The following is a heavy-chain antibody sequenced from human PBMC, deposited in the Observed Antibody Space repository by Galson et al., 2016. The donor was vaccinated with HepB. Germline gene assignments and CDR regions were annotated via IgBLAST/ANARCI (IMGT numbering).Heavy chain of an antibody. V-gene: IGHV1-8*01. CDR3: TLVTPYYFDY. Sequence: SVKVSCKASGYTFTNYDINWVRQATGQGLEWMGWMNPNSGNTGYAQKFQGRVTMTRNTSISTAYMELTSLRSDDTAVYYCTLVTPYYFDYWGQGTLVTVSS. CDR1: GYTFTNYD. J-gene: IGHJ4*02. D-gene: IGHD4-23*01. CDR2: MNPNSGNT.